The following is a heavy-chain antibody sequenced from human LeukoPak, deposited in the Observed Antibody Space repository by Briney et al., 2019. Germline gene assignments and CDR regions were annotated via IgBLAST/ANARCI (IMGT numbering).Heavy chain of an antibody. D-gene: IGHD3-22*01. CDR3: ARKRYDDPYFFDY. V-gene: IGHV4-59*08. J-gene: IGHJ4*02. CDR1: GGSISSFY. CDR2: IYYSGST. Sequence: SETLSLTCTVSGGSISSFYWSWIRQPPGKGLEWIGYIYYSGSTNYNPSLKSRVTISVDTSKNQFSLKLNSVTAADTAVYYCARKRYDDPYFFDYWGQGTLVTVSS.